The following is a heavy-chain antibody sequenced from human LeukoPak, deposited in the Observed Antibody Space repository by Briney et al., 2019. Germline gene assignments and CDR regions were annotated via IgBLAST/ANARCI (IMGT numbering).Heavy chain of an antibody. J-gene: IGHJ5*02. CDR2: INPNSGGT. CDR3: ARDLLNWNYRENWFDP. CDR1: GYTFTGYY. Sequence: ASVRVSCKASGYTFTGYYMHWVRQAPGQGLEWIGWINPNSGGTNYAQKFQGRVTMTRDTSISTAYMELSRLRSDDTAVYYCARDLLNWNYRENWFDPWGQGTLVTVSS. D-gene: IGHD1-7*01. V-gene: IGHV1-2*02.